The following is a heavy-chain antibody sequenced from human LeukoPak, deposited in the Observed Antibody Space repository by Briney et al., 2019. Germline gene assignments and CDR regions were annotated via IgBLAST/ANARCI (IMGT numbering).Heavy chain of an antibody. D-gene: IGHD1-26*01. Sequence: GGSLRLSCAASGFTFDDYGISWVRQAPGKGLEWVSGINWNGGSTGYADSVKGRFTISRDNAKNSLYLQMNSLRAEDTALYYCARNGRGVGATGYLQHWGQGTLVTVSS. CDR2: INWNGGST. CDR1: GFTFDDYG. J-gene: IGHJ1*01. V-gene: IGHV3-20*04. CDR3: ARNGRGVGATGYLQH.